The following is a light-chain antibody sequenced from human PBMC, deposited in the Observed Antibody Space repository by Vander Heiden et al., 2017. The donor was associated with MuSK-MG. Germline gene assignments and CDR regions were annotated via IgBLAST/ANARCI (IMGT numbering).Light chain of an antibody. Sequence: DIVLTHSPATLSVSQGVTATLTCRASQSVSSYLAWYQQKPGQAPRLLIYDASNRATGVPARFSGSGSGTDFTLTISSLEPEDVAVYYCQQRSSWPPITFGQGTRVEIK. CDR1: QSVSSY. CDR2: DAS. V-gene: IGKV3-11*01. CDR3: QQRSSWPPIT. J-gene: IGKJ5*01.